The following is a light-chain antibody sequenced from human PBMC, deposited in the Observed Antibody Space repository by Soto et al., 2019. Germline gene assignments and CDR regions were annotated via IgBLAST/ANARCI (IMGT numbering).Light chain of an antibody. CDR2: AAS. V-gene: IGKV1-9*01. CDR3: QQLNSYPLT. Sequence: DIQLTHSPSFLSASVGDRVTITCRASQGISSYLAGYQQKPGKAPKLLIYAASTLQSGVPSRFSGSGSGTEFTLTISSLQPEEFATYYCQQLNSYPLTFRGGTKVGIK. J-gene: IGKJ4*02. CDR1: QGISSY.